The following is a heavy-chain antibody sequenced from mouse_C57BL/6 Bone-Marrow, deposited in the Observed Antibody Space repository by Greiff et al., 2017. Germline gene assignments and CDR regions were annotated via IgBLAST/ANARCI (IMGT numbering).Heavy chain of an antibody. J-gene: IGHJ4*01. CDR1: GYTFTDHT. Sequence: QVQLQQSDAELVKPGASVKISCKVSGYTFTDHTIHWMKQRPEQGLEWIGYIYPRDGSTKYNEKFKGKATLTADKSSSTAYMQLNSLTSEDSAVYFCARGEPITTVVEDYAMDYWGQGTSVTVSS. CDR3: ARGEPITTVVEDYAMDY. D-gene: IGHD1-1*01. CDR2: IYPRDGST. V-gene: IGHV1-78*01.